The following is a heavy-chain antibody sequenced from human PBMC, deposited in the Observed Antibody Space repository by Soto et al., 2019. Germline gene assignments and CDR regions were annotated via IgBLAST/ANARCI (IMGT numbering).Heavy chain of an antibody. CDR3: SRRSSGWYFDY. CDR1: GFTFSSYA. CDR2: ISGSGGSR. J-gene: IGHJ4*02. Sequence: EVQLLESGGGLVQPGGSLRLSCAASGFTFSSYAMSWVRQAPGKGLEWVSVISGSGGSRYYADSVKGRFTISRDNSKNTLYLQMTSLRAEDTAVYYCSRRSSGWYFDYWGQGTLVTVSS. V-gene: IGHV3-23*01. D-gene: IGHD6-19*01.